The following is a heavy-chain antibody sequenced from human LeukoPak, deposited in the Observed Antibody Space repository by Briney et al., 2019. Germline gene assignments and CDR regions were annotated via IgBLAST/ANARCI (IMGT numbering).Heavy chain of an antibody. CDR3: AKSPYYDSSGYFPYYFDY. J-gene: IGHJ4*02. V-gene: IGHV3-30-3*01. CDR2: ISYDGSNK. D-gene: IGHD3-22*01. Sequence: GTSLRLSCAASGFAFSSSTLHWVRQAPGKGLEWVALISYDGSNKYYGDSVKGRFTISRDNSKNTLYLQVNSLRPEDTAVYYCAKSPYYDSSGYFPYYFDYWGQGTLVTVSS. CDR1: GFAFSSST.